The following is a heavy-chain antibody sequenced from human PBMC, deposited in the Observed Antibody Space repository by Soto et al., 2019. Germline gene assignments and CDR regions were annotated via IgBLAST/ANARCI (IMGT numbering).Heavy chain of an antibody. J-gene: IGHJ4*02. D-gene: IGHD3-3*01. V-gene: IGHV2-5*02. Sequence: QITLNESGPTVVRPTETLTLTCRFSGFSLTTSGVGVGWIRQSPGKAPEWLALIYWDDDKRYIASLKSRLTLTKDPSKNQVVLTVSDLDPTDTATYYCAHRVLRTVFGLVTTTAIYFDFWGQGTPVAVSS. CDR1: GFSLTTSGVG. CDR2: IYWDDDK. CDR3: AHRVLRTVFGLVTTTAIYFDF.